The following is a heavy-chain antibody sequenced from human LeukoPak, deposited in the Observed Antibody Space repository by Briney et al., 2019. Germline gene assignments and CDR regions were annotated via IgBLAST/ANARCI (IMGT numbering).Heavy chain of an antibody. J-gene: IGHJ4*02. V-gene: IGHV3-11*01. CDR3: TRTMITFGGVIVPMGFDY. D-gene: IGHD3-16*02. CDR2: VSISGGTI. Sequence: GGSLRLSFAASGFIFSDYYMSWIRQAPGKGLEWVSYVSISGGTIYYADSVKGRFTISRDNAKNSLYLQMNSLRAEDTAVYYCTRTMITFGGVIVPMGFDYWGQGTLVTVSS. CDR1: GFIFSDYY.